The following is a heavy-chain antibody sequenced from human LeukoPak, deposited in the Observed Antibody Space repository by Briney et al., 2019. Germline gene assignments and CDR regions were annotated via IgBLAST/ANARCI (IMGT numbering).Heavy chain of an antibody. J-gene: IGHJ4*02. CDR1: GYSISIGYY. CDR3: ARSHQLFDWLLI. V-gene: IGHV4-38-2*01. CDR2: IYHSGST. Sequence: PSETLSLTCAVSGYSISIGYYWGWIRQPPGKGLEWIGSIYHSGSTYYNPSLKSRVTISVDTSKNQFSLKLSSVTAADTAVYYCARSHQLFDWLLIWGQGTLVTVSS. D-gene: IGHD3-9*01.